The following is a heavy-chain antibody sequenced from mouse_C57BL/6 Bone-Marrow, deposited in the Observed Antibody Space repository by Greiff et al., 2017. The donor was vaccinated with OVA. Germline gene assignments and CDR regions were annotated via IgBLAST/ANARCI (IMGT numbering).Heavy chain of an antibody. Sequence: VQLQQPGAELVKPGASVKVSCKASGYTFTSYWMHWVKQRPGQGLEWIGMIHPNSGSTNYNEKFKSKATLTVDKSSSTAYMQLSSLTSEDSAVYYCARGDYGSFFFAYWGQGTLVTVSA. D-gene: IGHD1-1*01. V-gene: IGHV1-64*01. CDR2: IHPNSGST. CDR1: GYTFTSYW. CDR3: ARGDYGSFFFAY. J-gene: IGHJ3*01.